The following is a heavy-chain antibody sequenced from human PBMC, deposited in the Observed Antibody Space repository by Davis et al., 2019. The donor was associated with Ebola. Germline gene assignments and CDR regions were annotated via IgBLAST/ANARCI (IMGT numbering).Heavy chain of an antibody. CDR1: GFAFNNYA. V-gene: IGHV3-48*02. CDR2: ISSSSSTI. Sequence: GESLKISCVASGFAFNNYAMSWVRQAPGKGLEWVSYISSSSSTIYYADSVKGRFTISRDNGKNSLYLQMNRLRDEDTAVYYCAKPEGYYYYGMDVWGQGTTVTVSS. J-gene: IGHJ6*02. CDR3: AKPEGYYYYGMDV.